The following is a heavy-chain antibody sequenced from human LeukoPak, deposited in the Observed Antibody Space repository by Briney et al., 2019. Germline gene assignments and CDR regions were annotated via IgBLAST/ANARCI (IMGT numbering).Heavy chain of an antibody. Sequence: SETLSLTCSVSGGSIRSYYWSWIRQPPGKGLEWIGYINYNGSTKYNPSLKSRVTISLDTSKKQFSLRLSSVTAADTAVYFCARGNIVATFDQYYFDYWGQGILVTVPS. J-gene: IGHJ4*02. D-gene: IGHD5-12*01. CDR3: ARGNIVATFDQYYFDY. CDR2: INYNGST. V-gene: IGHV4-59*01. CDR1: GGSIRSYY.